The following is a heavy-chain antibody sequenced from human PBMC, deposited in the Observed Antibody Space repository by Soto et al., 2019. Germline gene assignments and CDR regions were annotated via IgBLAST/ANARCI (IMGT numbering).Heavy chain of an antibody. J-gene: IGHJ4*02. D-gene: IGHD6-13*01. CDR3: ARAPCIAAAGCNFDY. CDR2: INAGNGNT. V-gene: IGHV1-3*01. CDR1: GYTFTSYA. Sequence: QVPLVQSGAEVKKPGASVKVSCKASGYTFTSYAMHWVRQAPGQRLEWMGWINAGNGNTKYSQKFQGRVTITRDTSASTAYMELSSLRSEDTAVYYCARAPCIAAAGCNFDYWGQGTLVTVSS.